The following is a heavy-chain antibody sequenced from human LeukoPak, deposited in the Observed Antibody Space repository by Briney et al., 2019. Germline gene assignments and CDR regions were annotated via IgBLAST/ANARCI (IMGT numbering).Heavy chain of an antibody. Sequence: ASVKLSCKASGYTFTGYYMHWVRQAPGQGLEWTGWVNPNSGDTKYAQKFQDSVTMTRDTSINTVYMELNRLRPDDTAVYYCARGGEFDNWGQGTQVTVSS. CDR2: VNPNSGDT. CDR1: GYTFTGYY. D-gene: IGHD7-27*01. V-gene: IGHV1-2*02. CDR3: ARGGEFDN. J-gene: IGHJ4*02.